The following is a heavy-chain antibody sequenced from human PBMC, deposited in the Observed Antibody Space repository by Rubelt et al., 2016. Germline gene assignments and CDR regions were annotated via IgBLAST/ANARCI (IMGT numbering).Heavy chain of an antibody. CDR2: IYYSGST. J-gene: IGHJ4*02. CDR3: ARELSGGWFNY. Sequence: QLQLQESGPGLVKPSETLSLTCTVSGGSISSSSYYWGWIRQPPGKGLEWIGSIYYSGSTYYNPSLKSRVTISVDTSKNQFSLKLSSVTAADTAVYYCARELSGGWFNYWGQGTLVTVSS. D-gene: IGHD6-25*01. V-gene: IGHV4-39*02. CDR1: GGSISSSSYY.